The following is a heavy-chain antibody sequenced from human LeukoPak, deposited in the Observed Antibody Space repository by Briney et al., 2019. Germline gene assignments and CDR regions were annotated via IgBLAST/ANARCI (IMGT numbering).Heavy chain of an antibody. Sequence: PSETLSLTCTVSGGSISSSSYYWGWLRQPPGKGGEWVGSIYYSGRTYDNPSLKSRVTISVDTSKNQFSLKLSSVTAADTAVYYCARRVNYYGSGIYNWFDPWGQGTLVTVSS. V-gene: IGHV4-39*01. D-gene: IGHD3-10*01. CDR2: IYYSGRT. CDR3: ARRVNYYGSGIYNWFDP. CDR1: GGSISSSSYY. J-gene: IGHJ5*02.